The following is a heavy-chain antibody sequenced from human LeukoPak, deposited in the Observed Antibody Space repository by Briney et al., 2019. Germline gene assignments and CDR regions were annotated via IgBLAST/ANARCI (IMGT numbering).Heavy chain of an antibody. CDR1: GGSISSYY. D-gene: IGHD1-26*01. V-gene: IGHV4-4*07. CDR3: ARENSGSYREFDY. J-gene: IGHJ4*02. CDR2: IYTSGST. Sequence: WETLSLTCTVSGGSISSYYWSWIRQPAGKGLEWIGRIYTSGSTNYNASLKSRVSMSVDTSKNQSSLKLSSVPDADTAVFYCARENSGSYREFDYWGQRTLVTVSS.